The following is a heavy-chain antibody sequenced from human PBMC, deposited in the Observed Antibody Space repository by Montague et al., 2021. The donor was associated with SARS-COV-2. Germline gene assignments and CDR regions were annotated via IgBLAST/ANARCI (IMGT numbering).Heavy chain of an antibody. V-gene: IGHV4-38-2*02. D-gene: IGHD1-14*01. J-gene: IGHJ3*02. Sequence: SETLSLTCTVSGFSIGSGDYCGWFRQPPGEGLVWFGSFFHSGATSYNPPPQSRLTMSIDTSTNQFSLRLTSVTAAETAVFFCVAEKAGGLRNVFDIWGQGATVTVSS. CDR3: VAEKAGGLRNVFDI. CDR1: GFSIGSGDY. CDR2: FFHSGAT.